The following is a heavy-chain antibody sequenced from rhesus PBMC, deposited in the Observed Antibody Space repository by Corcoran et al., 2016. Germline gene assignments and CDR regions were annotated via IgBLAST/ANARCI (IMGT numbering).Heavy chain of an antibody. CDR3: ASGAEYGNYYFDY. J-gene: IGHJ4*01. V-gene: IGHV4-169*02. CDR2: IYGSGSST. Sequence: QLQLQESGPGLVKPSETLSVTCAVFGGSISSSYWSWIRQAPGTGLEWIGYIYGSGSSTNYNPSLKSRVTLSVDTSKNQLSLKLSSVTAADTAVYYCASGAEYGNYYFDYWGQGVLVTVSS. CDR1: GGSISSSY. D-gene: IGHD4-35*01.